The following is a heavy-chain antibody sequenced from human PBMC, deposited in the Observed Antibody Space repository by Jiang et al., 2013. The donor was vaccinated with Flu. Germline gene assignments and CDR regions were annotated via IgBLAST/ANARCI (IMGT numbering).Heavy chain of an antibody. Sequence: GAEVKKPGASVKVSCKASGYTFTSYYMHWVRQAPGQGLEWMGIINPSGGSTSYAQKFQGRVTMTRDTSTSTVYMELSSLRSEDTAVYYCARALPIDYGDVNFDYWGQGTLVTVSS. CDR3: ARALPIDYGDVNFDY. CDR1: GYTFTSYY. D-gene: IGHD4-17*01. J-gene: IGHJ4*02. CDR2: INPSGGST. V-gene: IGHV1-46*03.